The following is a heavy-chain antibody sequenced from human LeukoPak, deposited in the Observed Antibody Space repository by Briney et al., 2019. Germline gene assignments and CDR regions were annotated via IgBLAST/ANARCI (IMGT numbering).Heavy chain of an antibody. Sequence: GGSLRLSCAASGFTFSSYSMNWVRQAPGKGLEWVSSISSSSSYIYYADSVKGRFTISRDNAKNSLYLQMNSLRAEDTAVYYCARDYYNSSGYPTHFDYWGRGTLVTVST. CDR1: GFTFSSYS. CDR3: ARDYYNSSGYPTHFDY. V-gene: IGHV3-21*01. D-gene: IGHD3-22*01. CDR2: ISSSSSYI. J-gene: IGHJ4*02.